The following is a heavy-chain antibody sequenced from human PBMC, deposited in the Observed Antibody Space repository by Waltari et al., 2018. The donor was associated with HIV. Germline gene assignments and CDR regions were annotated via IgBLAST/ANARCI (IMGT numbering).Heavy chain of an antibody. J-gene: IGHJ4*02. D-gene: IGHD1-1*01. CDR3: TTSAIGNIFDN. CDR2: IRNKPSSYTT. Sequence: GLEWVGRIRNKPSSYTTEYAASVKGRFSISRDDSRNSLYLQMNSLKTEDTAVYYCTTSAIGNIFDNWGQGTLVTVSS. V-gene: IGHV3-72*01.